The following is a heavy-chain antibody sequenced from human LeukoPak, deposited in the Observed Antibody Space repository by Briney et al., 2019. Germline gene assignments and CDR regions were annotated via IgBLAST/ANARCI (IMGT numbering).Heavy chain of an antibody. CDR2: LSGSGAST. V-gene: IGHV3-23*01. CDR1: GFTFSSYA. J-gene: IGHJ4*02. D-gene: IGHD2-15*01. Sequence: PGGSLRLSWAASGFTFSSYAMSWVRQAPGKGLEWVSTLSGSGASTSYADSVKGRFTISRDNSKNTLYLQMNSLRAEDTARYYCAKQKGYCSGGSCYYSDYWGLGTLVTVSS. CDR3: AKQKGYCSGGSCYYSDY.